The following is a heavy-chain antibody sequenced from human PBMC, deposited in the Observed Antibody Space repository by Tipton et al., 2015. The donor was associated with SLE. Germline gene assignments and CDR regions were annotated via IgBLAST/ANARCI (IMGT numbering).Heavy chain of an antibody. Sequence: TLSLTCDVSGGSISSPGYACSWVRQPPGKGLEGVGNIYHNGNTYYNPSLKSRVTISEDRSKNQFSLKLTSVTAADTALYYCARERRLPTGIAVTGNLNVSDAFDIRGQGTMFTVSS. V-gene: IGHV4-30-2*01. CDR2: IYHNGNT. CDR3: ARERRLPTGIAVTGNLNVSDAFDI. J-gene: IGHJ3*02. CDR1: GGSISSPGYA. D-gene: IGHD6-19*01.